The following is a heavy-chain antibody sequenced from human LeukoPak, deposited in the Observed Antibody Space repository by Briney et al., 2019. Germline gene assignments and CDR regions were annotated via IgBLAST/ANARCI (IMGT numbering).Heavy chain of an antibody. J-gene: IGHJ3*02. D-gene: IGHD3-10*02. CDR3: ARERYYVYAPPPDDAFDI. CDR1: GYTFTSYG. V-gene: IGHV1-18*01. CDR2: ISAYNGNT. Sequence: GASVKVSCKASGYTFTSYGISWVRQAPGQGLEWMGWISAYNGNTNYAQKLQGRVTMTTDTSTSTAYMELRSLRSDDTAVYYCARERYYVYAPPPDDAFDIWGQGTMVTVSS.